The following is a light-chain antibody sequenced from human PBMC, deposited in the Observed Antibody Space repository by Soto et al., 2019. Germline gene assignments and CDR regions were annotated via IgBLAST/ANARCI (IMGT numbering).Light chain of an antibody. Sequence: GARGSISGQARQTISTWMAWYQQKPGKAPKLLVYDASTLQSGVASRFSGSGSGTEFTLIISGLQPDDSATYYCQQYTNTNHPWMFGQGTKVDIK. J-gene: IGKJ1*01. CDR2: DAS. CDR3: QQYTNTNHPWM. CDR1: QTISTW. V-gene: IGKV1-5*01.